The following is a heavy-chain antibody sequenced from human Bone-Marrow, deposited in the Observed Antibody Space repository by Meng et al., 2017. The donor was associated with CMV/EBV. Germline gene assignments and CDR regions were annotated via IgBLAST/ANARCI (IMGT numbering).Heavy chain of an antibody. V-gene: IGHV3-30*04. J-gene: IGHJ6*02. CDR2: ISYDGSNK. CDR1: GFTFSSYA. CDR3: ARGGDMFNREYQLLWGAGYVHYYYGMDV. D-gene: IGHD2-2*01. Sequence: GESLKISCAASGFTFSSYAMHWVRQAPGKGLEWVAVISYDGSNKYYADSVKGRFTISRDNSKNTLYLQMNSLRAKDTAVYYCARGGDMFNREYQLLWGAGYVHYYYGMDVWGQGTTVTVSS.